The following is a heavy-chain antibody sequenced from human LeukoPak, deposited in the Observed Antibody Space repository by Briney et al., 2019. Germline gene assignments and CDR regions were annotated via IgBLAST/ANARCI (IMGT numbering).Heavy chain of an antibody. J-gene: IGHJ6*02. CDR1: GYTFTSYG. D-gene: IGHD3-9*01. V-gene: IGHV1-18*01. Sequence: ASVKVSCKASGYTFTSYGISWVRQAPGQGLEWMGWISAYNGNTNYAQKLQGRVTMTTDTSTSTAYMELRSLRSDDTAVYYCARVLYDTLTGYYYYYYGMDVWGQGTTVTVSS. CDR2: ISAYNGNT. CDR3: ARVLYDTLTGYYYYYYGMDV.